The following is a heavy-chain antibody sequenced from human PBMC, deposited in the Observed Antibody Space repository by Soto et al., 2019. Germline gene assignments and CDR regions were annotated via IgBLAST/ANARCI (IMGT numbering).Heavy chain of an antibody. Sequence: QVQLVQSGAEVKKPGASVKVSCKASGYTFTSYAMHWVRQAPGQRLEWMGWINAGNGNTKYSQKFSGRVTITRDTSASTAYRELSSLKSEDTAGYYWAKGGIAVAGVLHWGQGTLVTVSS. V-gene: IGHV1-3*01. CDR1: GYTFTSYA. CDR2: INAGNGNT. CDR3: AKGGIAVAGVLH. J-gene: IGHJ4*02. D-gene: IGHD6-19*01.